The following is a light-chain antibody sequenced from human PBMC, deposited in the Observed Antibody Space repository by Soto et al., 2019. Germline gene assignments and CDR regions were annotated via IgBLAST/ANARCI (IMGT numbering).Light chain of an antibody. Sequence: ENVLTQSPGTLSLSPGERATLSCRASQSVTTNFFAWYQQRPGQAPRLLIYGIYNRATGIPYRFSGSGSGTDFTLTISRLEPEYFVVYYCQQYITLPHTFGQGTKLEVK. J-gene: IGKJ2*01. V-gene: IGKV3-20*01. CDR1: QSVTTNF. CDR3: QQYITLPHT. CDR2: GIY.